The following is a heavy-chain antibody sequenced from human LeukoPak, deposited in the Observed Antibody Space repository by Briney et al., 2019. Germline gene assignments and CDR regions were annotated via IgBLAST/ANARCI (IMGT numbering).Heavy chain of an antibody. J-gene: IGHJ4*02. CDR2: ISPDGSDT. CDR1: GFTFSSYW. CDR3: GKTSTSCCDY. D-gene: IGHD2-2*01. V-gene: IGHV3-74*01. Sequence: GGSLRLSCVASGFTFSSYWMHWVRQAPGKGLVWVSRISPDGSDTSYADSVKGRFTISRDNAKNTVFLQMNSLRAEDTALYYCGKTSTSCCDYWGQGTLVTVSS.